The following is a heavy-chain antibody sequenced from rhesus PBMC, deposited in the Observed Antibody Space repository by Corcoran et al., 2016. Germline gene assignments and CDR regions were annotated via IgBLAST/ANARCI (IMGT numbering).Heavy chain of an antibody. CDR3: ARGTYYFDY. Sequence: QVQLVQSGAEVKKPGASVKVSCKASGFTFGSYAISWVRQAPGLGLEWMGGAVPLGVVTNYAPKFRGRVTITADTSTSPAYMELSSLRSEDTAGYYCARGTYYFDYWGQGVLVTVSS. J-gene: IGHJ4*01. CDR1: GFTFGSYA. V-gene: IGHV1S10*01. CDR2: AVPLGVVT.